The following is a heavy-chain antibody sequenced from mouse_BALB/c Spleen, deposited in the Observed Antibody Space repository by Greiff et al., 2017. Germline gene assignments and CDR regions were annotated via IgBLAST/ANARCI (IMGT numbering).Heavy chain of an antibody. CDR2: IRSKSNNYAT. CDR3: VRHEGGYYLLYAMDY. CDR1: GFTFNTYA. D-gene: IGHD2-3*01. J-gene: IGHJ4*01. V-gene: IGHV10-1*02. Sequence: DVKLVESGGGLVQPKGSLKLSCAASGFTFNTYAMNWVRQAPGKGLEWVARIRSKSNNYATYYADSVKDRFTISRDDSQSMLYLQMDNLKTEDTAMYYCVRHEGGYYLLYAMDYWGQGTSVTVSS.